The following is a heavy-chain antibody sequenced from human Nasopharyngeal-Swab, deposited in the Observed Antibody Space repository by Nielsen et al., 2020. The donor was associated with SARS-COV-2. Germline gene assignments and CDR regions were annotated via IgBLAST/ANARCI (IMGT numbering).Heavy chain of an antibody. CDR3: ARDGLDYDFWSAYFMDV. CDR1: GFTFNNYN. V-gene: IGHV3-21*01. CDR2: ISSSSSYI. Sequence: GESLKISCGASGFTFNNYNFKLVRQAPGKGLEWVSSISSSSSYIYYADSVKGRFTISRDNAKNSLYLQMNSLRAEDTAVYYCARDGLDYDFWSAYFMDVWGQGTTVTVSS. D-gene: IGHD3-3*01. J-gene: IGHJ6*02.